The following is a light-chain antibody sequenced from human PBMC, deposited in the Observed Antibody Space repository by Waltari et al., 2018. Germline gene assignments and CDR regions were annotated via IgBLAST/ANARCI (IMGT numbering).Light chain of an antibody. CDR2: KGI. Sequence: QTVVTQAPSLSVSPGGPVPLTCALSSGSVSSTSYPTWYQQTPGQPPRTLVYKGISRSSGVPDRFSGSILGNTAALTITGAQADDESDYYCSMYMGSGVWVFGGGTKLTVL. V-gene: IGLV8-61*01. J-gene: IGLJ3*02. CDR1: SGSVSSTSY. CDR3: SMYMGSGVWV.